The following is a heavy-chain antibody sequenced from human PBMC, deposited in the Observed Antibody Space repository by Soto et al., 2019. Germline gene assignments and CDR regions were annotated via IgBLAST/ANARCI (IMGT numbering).Heavy chain of an antibody. Sequence: SVKVSCKASVGTFSSYAISWVRQAPGQGLEWMGGIIPIFGTANYAQKFQGRVTITADESTSTAYMELSSLRSEDTAVYYCASTARDYYFDYWGQGTLVTVSS. CDR1: VGTFSSYA. V-gene: IGHV1-69*13. J-gene: IGHJ4*02. CDR2: IIPIFGTA. CDR3: ASTARDYYFDY. D-gene: IGHD5-18*01.